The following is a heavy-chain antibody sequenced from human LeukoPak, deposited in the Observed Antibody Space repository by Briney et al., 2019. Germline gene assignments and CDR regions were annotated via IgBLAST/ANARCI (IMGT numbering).Heavy chain of an antibody. Sequence: PGGSLRLSCAASGFTFGDYYMSWIRQAPGKGLEWVSHISSSGSTRYYADSVKGRFTISRDNAKNSLYLQMNSLRAEDTAVYYCARTAYYYDSSGYDDAFDIWGQGTMVTVSS. CDR3: ARTAYYYDSSGYDDAFDI. J-gene: IGHJ3*02. CDR2: ISSSGSTR. CDR1: GFTFGDYY. V-gene: IGHV3-11*01. D-gene: IGHD3-22*01.